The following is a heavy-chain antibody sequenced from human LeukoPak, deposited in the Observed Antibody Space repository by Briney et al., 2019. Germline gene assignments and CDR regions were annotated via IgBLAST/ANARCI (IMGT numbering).Heavy chain of an antibody. D-gene: IGHD3-10*01. CDR3: ARDRGNGYLGDY. V-gene: IGHV1-18*01. CDR1: GYTFIRYG. J-gene: IGHJ4*02. CDR2: ISAYNGDT. Sequence: GASVKVSCKASGYTFIRYGFSWVRQAPGQGLEWMGWISAYNGDTNYAQKVQGRVTMTTDTSTTTAYMELRSLRSDDKAVYYCARDRGNGYLGDYWGQGTLVTVSS.